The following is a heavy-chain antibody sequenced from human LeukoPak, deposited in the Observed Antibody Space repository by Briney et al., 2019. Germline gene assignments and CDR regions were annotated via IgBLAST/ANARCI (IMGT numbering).Heavy chain of an antibody. CDR1: GFSFSSYA. V-gene: IGHV3-23*01. D-gene: IGHD3-16*01. CDR3: AKSMFTRDYVAFHI. Sequence: GGSLRLSCAASGFSFSSYAMSWGRQAPGKGLGWVSLISVSGVSTYYVDSVKGRFTTSRDNSKHTLYLQINSLRAEDSAVYYSAKSMFTRDYVAFHIWRRGTRDTVSS. J-gene: IGHJ3*02. CDR2: ISVSGVST.